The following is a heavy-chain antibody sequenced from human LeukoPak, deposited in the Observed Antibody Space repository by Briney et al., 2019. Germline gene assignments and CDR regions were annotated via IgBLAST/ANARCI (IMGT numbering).Heavy chain of an antibody. D-gene: IGHD3-16*01. CDR2: ISYDGSNK. CDR3: ARGWASSRRKAFDI. CDR1: GFTFSSYA. V-gene: IGHV3-30-3*01. J-gene: IGHJ3*02. Sequence: GGSLRLSCAASGFTFSSYAMHWVRQAPGKGLEWVAVISYDGSNKYYADFVKGRFTISRDNSKNTLYLQMNSLRVEDTAVYYCARGWASSRRKAFDIWGQGTVVTVSS.